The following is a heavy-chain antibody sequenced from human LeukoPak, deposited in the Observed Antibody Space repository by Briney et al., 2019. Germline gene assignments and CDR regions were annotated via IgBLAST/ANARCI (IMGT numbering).Heavy chain of an antibody. V-gene: IGHV4-61*02. CDR3: ARSIVPDFDAFDI. CDR2: IYTSGST. J-gene: IGHJ3*02. CDR1: GGSISSGSYY. D-gene: IGHD2-15*01. Sequence: SQTLSLTCTVSGGSISSGSYYWSWIRQPAGKGLEWIGRIYTSGSTNYNPSLKSRVTISVDTSKNQFSLKLSSVTAADTAVYYCARSIVPDFDAFDILGQGTMVTVSS.